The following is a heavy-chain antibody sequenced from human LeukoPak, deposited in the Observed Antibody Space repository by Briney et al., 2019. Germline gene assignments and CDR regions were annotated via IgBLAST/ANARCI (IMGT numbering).Heavy chain of an antibody. CDR3: ARLRVRPSQMTTVSTFDN. CDR2: IKQDGSEK. J-gene: IGHJ4*02. Sequence: GGSLRLSCAASGFNFGSHWMIWVRQAPGKGLEWVANIKQDGSEKYYVDSVKGRFTISRANAKNSLYLQMNSLRVEDTAVYYCARLRVRPSQMTTVSTFDNWGQGTLVTVSS. CDR1: GFNFGSHW. D-gene: IGHD4-17*01. V-gene: IGHV3-7*01.